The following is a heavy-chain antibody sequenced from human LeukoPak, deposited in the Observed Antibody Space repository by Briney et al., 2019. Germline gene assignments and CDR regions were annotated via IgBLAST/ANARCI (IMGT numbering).Heavy chain of an antibody. Sequence: GGSLRVSCAASGFTFSSYGMHWVRQAPGKGLEWVAFIRYDGSNKYYADSVKGRFTISRDNSKNTLYLQMNSLRAEDTAVYYCAKDWAIAGSYYCMDVWGKGTTVTISS. D-gene: IGHD2-2*01. V-gene: IGHV3-30*02. CDR3: AKDWAIAGSYYCMDV. J-gene: IGHJ6*03. CDR2: IRYDGSNK. CDR1: GFTFSSYG.